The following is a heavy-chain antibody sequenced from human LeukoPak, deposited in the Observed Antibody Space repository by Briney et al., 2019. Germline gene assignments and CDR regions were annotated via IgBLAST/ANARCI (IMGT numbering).Heavy chain of an antibody. CDR2: INTNTGNP. CDR1: GYTFTSYA. Sequence: ASVTVSCKASGYTFTSYAMNWVRQAPGQGLEWMGWINTNTGNPTYAQGFTGRFVFSLDTSVSTAYLQISSLKAEDTAVYYCARDHASRYYYDSSGYYPLDYWGQGTLVTVSS. V-gene: IGHV7-4-1*02. J-gene: IGHJ4*02. CDR3: ARDHASRYYYDSSGYYPLDY. D-gene: IGHD3-22*01.